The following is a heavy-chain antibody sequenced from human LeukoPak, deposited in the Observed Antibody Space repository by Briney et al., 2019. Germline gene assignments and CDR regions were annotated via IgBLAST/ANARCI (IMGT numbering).Heavy chain of an antibody. CDR1: GFTLSSYW. V-gene: IGHV3-7*03. CDR2: IKQDGSEI. J-gene: IGHJ4*02. D-gene: IGHD2-15*01. Sequence: PGGSLRLSCAASGFTLSSYWMIWVGQAPGKGLEWVANIKQDGSEISYVDSVKGRFTISRDNAKNSLYLQMNSLRAEDTAVYYCVRGNPFGGYWGQGTLVTVSS. CDR3: VRGNPFGGY.